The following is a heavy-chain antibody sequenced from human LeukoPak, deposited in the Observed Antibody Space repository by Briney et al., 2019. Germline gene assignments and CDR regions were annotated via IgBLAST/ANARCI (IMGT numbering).Heavy chain of an antibody. D-gene: IGHD2-15*01. J-gene: IGHJ4*02. CDR2: IYYSGST. V-gene: IGHV4-59*12. Sequence: KASETLSLTCTVSGGSISSYYWSWIRQPPGKGLEWIGYIYYSGSTNYNPSLKSRVTISVDTSKNQFSLKLSSVTAADTAVYYCARDQDLSVVGWIAVGLTFDYWGQGTLVTVSS. CDR1: GGSISSYY. CDR3: ARDQDLSVVGWIAVGLTFDY.